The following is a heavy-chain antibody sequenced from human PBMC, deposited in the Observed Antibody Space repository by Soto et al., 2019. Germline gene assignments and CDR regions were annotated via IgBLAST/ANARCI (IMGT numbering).Heavy chain of an antibody. CDR3: AREYYFDY. CDR2: INAGNGNT. J-gene: IGHJ4*02. CDR1: GYTFTSYA. V-gene: IGHV1-3*01. Sequence: ASVKVSCKASGYTFTSYAMHWVRQAPGQRLEWMGWINAGNGNTKYSQKFQGRVTITRDTSASTAYMKLSSLRSEDTAVYYCAREYYFDYWGQGTLVTVSS.